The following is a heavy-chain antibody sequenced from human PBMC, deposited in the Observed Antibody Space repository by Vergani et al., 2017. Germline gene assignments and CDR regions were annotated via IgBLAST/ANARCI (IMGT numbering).Heavy chain of an antibody. CDR1: GFTFSSYW. CDR3: ARRAWAGYDFWSGYNWFDP. D-gene: IGHD3-3*01. V-gene: IGHV3-74*02. J-gene: IGHJ5*02. Sequence: EVQLVESGGGLVQPGGSLRLSCAASGFTFSSYWMHWVRQAPGKGLVWVSRINSDGSSTSYADSVKGRFTISADKSISTAYLQWSSLKASDTAMYYCARRAWAGYDFWSGYNWFDPWGQGTLVTVSS. CDR2: INSDGSST.